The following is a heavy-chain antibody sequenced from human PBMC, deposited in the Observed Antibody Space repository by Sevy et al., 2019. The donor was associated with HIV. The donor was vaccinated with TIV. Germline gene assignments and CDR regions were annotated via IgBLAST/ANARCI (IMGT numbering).Heavy chain of an antibody. Sequence: ASVKVSCKASGYTFTGYYMHWVRQAPGQGLEWMGWINPNSGGTDYAEKFQGRVTMTRDTSISISYMELSRLRSDDTAVYFCAKDRWGRAAAATGVFDYWGQGALVTVSS. D-gene: IGHD6-13*01. CDR3: AKDRWGRAAAATGVFDY. V-gene: IGHV1-2*02. CDR2: INPNSGGT. J-gene: IGHJ4*02. CDR1: GYTFTGYY.